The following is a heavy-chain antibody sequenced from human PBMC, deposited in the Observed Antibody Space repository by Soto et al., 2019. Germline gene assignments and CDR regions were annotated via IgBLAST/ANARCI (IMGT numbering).Heavy chain of an antibody. CDR1: GGTFSSYA. V-gene: IGHV1-69*13. J-gene: IGHJ6*02. D-gene: IGHD2-2*01. CDR2: IIPIFGTA. Sequence: SVKVSCKASGGTFSSYAISWVRQAPGQGLEWMGGIIPIFGTANYAQKFQGRVTITADESTSTAYMERSSLRSEDTAVYYCARDHPCRSTSCYDYYYYGMDVWGQGTTVTVSS. CDR3: ARDHPCRSTSCYDYYYYGMDV.